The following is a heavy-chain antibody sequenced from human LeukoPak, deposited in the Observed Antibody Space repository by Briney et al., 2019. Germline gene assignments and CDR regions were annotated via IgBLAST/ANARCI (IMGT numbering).Heavy chain of an antibody. CDR3: ARDRSGYANDAFDF. V-gene: IGHV3-30-3*01. D-gene: IGHD3-3*01. Sequence: GGSLRLSCAAAGFTFSDYAMHWVRQAPGKGLEWVAVLSYGGTNKYYADSVKGRFTISRDNSKNTMFLQMNSLRAEDTAVYHCARDRSGYANDAFDFWGQGTMVTVSS. CDR2: LSYGGTNK. CDR1: GFTFSDYA. J-gene: IGHJ3*01.